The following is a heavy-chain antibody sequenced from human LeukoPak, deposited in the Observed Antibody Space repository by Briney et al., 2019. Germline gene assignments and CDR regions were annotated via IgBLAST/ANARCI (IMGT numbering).Heavy chain of an antibody. V-gene: IGHV3-23*01. D-gene: IGHD5-18*01. J-gene: IGHJ4*02. Sequence: GGSLRLSCAPSGFTFGTFAMTWVRQAPGKGLEWVSTVCDSGDVTYSADSVRGRFTVSRDNSGNTLFLRMVSLRAEGAAVYYCARYPSYSYSLDYWGPGTLVTVSS. CDR3: ARYPSYSYSLDY. CDR2: VCDSGDVT. CDR1: GFTFGTFA.